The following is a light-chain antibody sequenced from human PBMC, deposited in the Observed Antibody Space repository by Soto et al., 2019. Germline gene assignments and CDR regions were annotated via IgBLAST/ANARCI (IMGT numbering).Light chain of an antibody. Sequence: EIVLTQSPATLSLSPGERATLSCRASQSVSSYLAWYQQKPGQAPRLLIYDASTKATGIPARFSGSGSGTDVTLTISSLEPEESAVYYCQQRRNWLTFGPGTKVDIK. CDR1: QSVSSY. CDR3: QQRRNWLT. CDR2: DAS. V-gene: IGKV3-11*01. J-gene: IGKJ3*01.